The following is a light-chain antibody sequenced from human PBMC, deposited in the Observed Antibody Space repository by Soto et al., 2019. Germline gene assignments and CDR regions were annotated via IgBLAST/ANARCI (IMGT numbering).Light chain of an antibody. J-gene: IGKJ2*01. CDR1: QSVSSY. Sequence: EIVLTQSPATLSLSPGERATLSCRASQSVSSYLAWYQQKPGQAPRLLIYDASNRATGIPARFSGSGYATDFTLTISSLEPEDFAVYYCQQRSNWPPYTFGQGTKLEIK. V-gene: IGKV3-11*01. CDR2: DAS. CDR3: QQRSNWPPYT.